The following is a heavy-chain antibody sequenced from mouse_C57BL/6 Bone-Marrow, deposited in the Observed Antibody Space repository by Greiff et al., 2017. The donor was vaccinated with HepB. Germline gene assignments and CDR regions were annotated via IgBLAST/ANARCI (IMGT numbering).Heavy chain of an antibody. D-gene: IGHD2-13*01. J-gene: IGHJ1*03. V-gene: IGHV7-3*01. CDR3: ARGEAWYFDV. CDR1: GFTFTDYY. Sequence: DVMLVESGGGLVQPGGSLSLSCAASGFTFTDYYMSWVRQPPGKALEWLGFIRNKANGYTTEYSASVKGRFTISRDNSQSILYLQMNALRAEDSATYYCARGEAWYFDVWGTGTTVTVSS. CDR2: IRNKANGYTT.